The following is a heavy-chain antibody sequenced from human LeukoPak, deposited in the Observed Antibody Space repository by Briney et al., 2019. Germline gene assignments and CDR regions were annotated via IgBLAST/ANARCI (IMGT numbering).Heavy chain of an antibody. V-gene: IGHV3-74*01. Sequence: GGSLTLSCAASGFTFSSYWMHWIRHAPGKGLVWVSRIHSDGIGKSYADSVRGRFTISRDNAKNTVYLQMNSLRAEDTAVYYCARDQGSFDYWGQGTLVTVSS. CDR3: ARDQGSFDY. CDR1: GFTFSSYW. J-gene: IGHJ4*02. CDR2: IHSDGIGK.